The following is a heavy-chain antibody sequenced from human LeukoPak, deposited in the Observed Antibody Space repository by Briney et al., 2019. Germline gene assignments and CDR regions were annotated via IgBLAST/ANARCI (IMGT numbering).Heavy chain of an antibody. CDR3: ARWLELMRNFDW. J-gene: IGHJ4*02. CDR2: IKQDGSEK. CDR1: GFTFSSYA. Sequence: PGGSLRLSCAASGFTFSSYAMSWVRQAPGKGLEWVANIKQDGSEKDYVDALKGRFTISRDNAKNSLYLQMNSLRAEVTAVYYCARWLELMRNFDWWGQGTLVTVSS. V-gene: IGHV3-7*01. D-gene: IGHD5-24*01.